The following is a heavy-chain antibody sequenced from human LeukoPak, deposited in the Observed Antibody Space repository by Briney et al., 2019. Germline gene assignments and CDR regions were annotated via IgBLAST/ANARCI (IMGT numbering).Heavy chain of an antibody. J-gene: IGHJ3*02. CDR3: AKVGMHSSSWYESPDAFDI. CDR1: GFTFSSYW. D-gene: IGHD6-13*01. Sequence: GGSLRLSCAASGFTFSSYWMSWVRQAPGKGLEWVANIKQDGSEKYYVDSVKGRFTIPRDNAKNSLYLQMNSLRAEDTALYYCAKVGMHSSSWYESPDAFDIWGQGTMVTVSS. V-gene: IGHV3-7*03. CDR2: IKQDGSEK.